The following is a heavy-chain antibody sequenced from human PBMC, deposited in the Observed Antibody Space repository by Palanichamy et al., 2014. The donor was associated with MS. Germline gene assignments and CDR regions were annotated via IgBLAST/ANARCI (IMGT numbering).Heavy chain of an antibody. V-gene: IGHV3-23*04. D-gene: IGHD3-22*01. CDR2: INNSGGNT. Sequence: EVHLVESGGGLVQPGGSLRLSCVGSGFTFSAYAMTWVRQAPGKRLYWVSRINNSGGNTKYADSVKGRFTVSRDNAKNTLFLQMSSLRVEDTAVYYCAKSVGAYDDYDHWGPGTLVTVSS. CDR3: AKSVGAYDDYDH. CDR1: GFTFSAYA. J-gene: IGHJ4*02.